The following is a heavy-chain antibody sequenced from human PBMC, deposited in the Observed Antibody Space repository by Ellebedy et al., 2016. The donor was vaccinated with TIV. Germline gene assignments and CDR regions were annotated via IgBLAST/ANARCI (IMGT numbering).Heavy chain of an antibody. D-gene: IGHD2-2*01. V-gene: IGHV1-2*02. CDR2: INPNSGGT. J-gene: IGHJ4*02. CDR1: GYTFTGYY. Sequence: AASVKVSCKASGYTFTGYYMHWVRQAPGQGLEWMGWINPNSGGTNYAQKFQGRVTMTRDTSISTAYMELSRLRSDDTAVYYCARGIVVVPAAPDYWGQGTLVTVSS. CDR3: ARGIVVVPAAPDY.